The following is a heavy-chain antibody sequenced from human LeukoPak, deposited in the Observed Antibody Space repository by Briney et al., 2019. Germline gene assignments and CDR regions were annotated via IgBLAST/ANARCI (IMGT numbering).Heavy chain of an antibody. Sequence: SETLSLTCTVSGGSTSNYYWSWIRQPAGKGLEWIGRIYTSGSTNYNPSLKSRVTISVDKSKNQFSLKLSSVTAADTAVYYCARAGYSGSYSYFDYWGQGTLVTVSS. CDR3: ARAGYSGSYSYFDY. CDR1: GGSTSNYY. J-gene: IGHJ4*02. V-gene: IGHV4-4*07. D-gene: IGHD1-26*01. CDR2: IYTSGST.